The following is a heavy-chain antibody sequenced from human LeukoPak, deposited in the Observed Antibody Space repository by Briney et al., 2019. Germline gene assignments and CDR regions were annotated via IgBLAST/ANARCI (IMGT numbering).Heavy chain of an antibody. CDR2: IYLRGNT. Sequence: PSETLSLTCTVSGVSISSSSYYWGWIRQPPGKGLEWVGEIYLRGNTNYNPSLESRVTISVDESKTQLSLRLESVTAADTAVYYCARGTITTVTDSWGPGTLVTVSS. D-gene: IGHD4-17*01. CDR3: ARGTITTVTDS. CDR1: GVSISSSSYY. J-gene: IGHJ4*02. V-gene: IGHV4-39*07.